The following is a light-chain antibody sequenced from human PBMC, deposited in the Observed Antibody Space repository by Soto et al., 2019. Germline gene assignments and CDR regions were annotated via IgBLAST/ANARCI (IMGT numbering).Light chain of an antibody. CDR3: QQHSNWPPYT. CDR2: DAS. V-gene: IGKV3-11*01. J-gene: IGKJ2*01. CDR1: QSVSSY. Sequence: EIVLTQSPATLSLSPGERATLSCRGSQSVSSYLAWYQQKPGQAPRLLIYDASNRATGIPARFSGSGSGTDSTLTISTLEAEDFAVYYCQQHSNWPPYTFGQGTKLAIK.